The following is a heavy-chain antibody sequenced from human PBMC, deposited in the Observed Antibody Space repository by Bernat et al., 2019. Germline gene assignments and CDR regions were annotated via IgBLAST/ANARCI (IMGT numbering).Heavy chain of an antibody. D-gene: IGHD6-13*01. CDR2: INHSGST. Sequence: WGAGLFKPSETLSLTCAVYGGSFSGYYWSWIRQPPGKGLEWIGEINHSGSTNYNPSLKSRVTISVDTSKNQFSLKLSSVTAADTAVYYCARGCIAAQLSRGFDYWGQGPLVTVSS. V-gene: IGHV4-34*01. CDR1: GGSFSGYY. CDR3: ARGCIAAQLSRGFDY. J-gene: IGHJ4*02.